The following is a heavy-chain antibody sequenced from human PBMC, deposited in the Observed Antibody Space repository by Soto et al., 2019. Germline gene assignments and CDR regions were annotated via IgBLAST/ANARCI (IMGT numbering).Heavy chain of an antibody. V-gene: IGHV4-30-2*01. CDR3: ARVRSGWGIDY. CDR1: VGSISGGGYS. Sequence: QLQLRDSGSGLVKPSRPLSLPCAVSVGSISGGGYSWGWFRRPPGKGLEYIGYIYHSGSTYYNPSLKSRVTISVDRSKNQFSLKLSSVTAADTAVYYCARVRSGWGIDYWGQGTLVTVSS. J-gene: IGHJ4*02. CDR2: IYHSGST. D-gene: IGHD6-19*01.